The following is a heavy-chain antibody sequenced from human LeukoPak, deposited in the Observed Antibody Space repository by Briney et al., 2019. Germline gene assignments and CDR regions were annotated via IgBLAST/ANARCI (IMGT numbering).Heavy chain of an antibody. Sequence: SVKVSCKASGGTFSSYDISWVRQAPGQGLEWMGGITPIFGTAKYAQKFRGRVTITAVESMSTAYMELSSLRSEDTAVYYCARGWLAETTVVTPYNYWGQGTLVTVSS. D-gene: IGHD4-23*01. V-gene: IGHV1-69*13. CDR3: ARGWLAETTVVTPYNY. J-gene: IGHJ4*02. CDR2: ITPIFGTA. CDR1: GGTFSSYD.